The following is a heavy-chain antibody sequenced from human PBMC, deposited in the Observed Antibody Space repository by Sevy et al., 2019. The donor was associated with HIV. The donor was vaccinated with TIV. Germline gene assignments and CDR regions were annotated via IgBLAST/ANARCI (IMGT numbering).Heavy chain of an antibody. D-gene: IGHD2-8*01. CDR2: ISGPGSST. V-gene: IGHV3-23*01. Sequence: GGSLRLSCAASGFTFNTHAMNWVRQAPGKGLEWVSVISGPGSSTYYVDSVKGRFTISRDNSKNILYLQMNSLRADDTAVYYCAKALNPALESMLEGSFPTLKGFDVWGQGTMVTVSS. CDR1: GFTFNTHA. CDR3: AKALNPALESMLEGSFPTLKGFDV. J-gene: IGHJ3*01.